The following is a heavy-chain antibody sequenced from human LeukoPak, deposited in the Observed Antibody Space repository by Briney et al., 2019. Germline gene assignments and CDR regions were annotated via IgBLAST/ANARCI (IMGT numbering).Heavy chain of an antibody. D-gene: IGHD4-17*01. CDR2: IYYSGST. CDR1: GGSISSSNYY. V-gene: IGHV4-39*02. CDR3: ARDGDYSLDY. Sequence: SETLSLTCIVSGGSISSSNYYWGWIRQPPGKGLEWIGSIYYSGSTYYNPSLKSRVTISVDTSKNQFSLKLSSVTAADTAVYYCARDGDYSLDYWGQGTLVTVSS. J-gene: IGHJ4*02.